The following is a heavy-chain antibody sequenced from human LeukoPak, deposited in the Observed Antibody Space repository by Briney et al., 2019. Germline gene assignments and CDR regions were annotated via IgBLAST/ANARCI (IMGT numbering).Heavy chain of an antibody. Sequence: PSETLSLTCTVSGGSISSYYWSWIRQPPGKGLEWVGYIYYSGSTNYNPSLKSRVTISVDTSKNQFSLKLSSVTAADTAVYYCARDLCSGGSCYWFDPWGRGTLVTVSS. CDR3: ARDLCSGGSCYWFDP. CDR1: GGSISSYY. V-gene: IGHV4-59*01. D-gene: IGHD2-15*01. J-gene: IGHJ5*02. CDR2: IYYSGST.